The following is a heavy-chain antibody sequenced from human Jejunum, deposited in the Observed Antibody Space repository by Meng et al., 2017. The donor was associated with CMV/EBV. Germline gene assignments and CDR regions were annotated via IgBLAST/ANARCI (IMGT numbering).Heavy chain of an antibody. V-gene: IGHV4-39*07. D-gene: IGHD4-23*01. CDR3: ARTPVTPRGLFDY. CDR2: IFQSGST. CDR1: GGSITSNTYC. J-gene: IGHJ4*01. Sequence: GTGGSITSNTYCWAWLRQSPGRGLEWVGTIFQSGSTYYNPSLKSRVTILIDTSENQFSLKLTSVTAADTAVYYCARTPVTPRGLFDYWGQGIQVTVSS.